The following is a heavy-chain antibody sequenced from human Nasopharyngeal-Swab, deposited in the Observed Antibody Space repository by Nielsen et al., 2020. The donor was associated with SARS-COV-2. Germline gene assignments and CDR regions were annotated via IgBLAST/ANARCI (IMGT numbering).Heavy chain of an antibody. CDR2: TYYVSKWYN. D-gene: IGHD4-17*01. V-gene: IGHV6-1*01. CDR3: ARARGAYGDYYYYYYTDV. Sequence: WISQSPSRGLEWLGRTYYVSKWYNDYAVSVKSRITINPDTSKNQFSLHLNSVTPEDTAVYYCARARGAYGDYYYYYYTDVWGKGTTVTVSS. J-gene: IGHJ6*03.